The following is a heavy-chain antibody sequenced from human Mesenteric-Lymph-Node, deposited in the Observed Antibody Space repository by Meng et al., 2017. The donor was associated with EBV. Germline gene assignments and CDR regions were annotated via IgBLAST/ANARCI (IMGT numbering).Heavy chain of an antibody. V-gene: IGHV1-18*01. CDR1: GYTFSAYG. D-gene: IGHD5-12*01. J-gene: IGHJ4*02. CDR3: ARDVLGSGDY. Sequence: QGQLWQSGAGVKKPGASVKVTCKASGYTFSAYGISWVRQAPGQGLEWMGWISPFNGNTNYAQNLQDRVTMTTDTSTTTAYMELRNLRSDDTAVYYCARDVLGSGDYWGQGTLVTVSS. CDR2: ISPFNGNT.